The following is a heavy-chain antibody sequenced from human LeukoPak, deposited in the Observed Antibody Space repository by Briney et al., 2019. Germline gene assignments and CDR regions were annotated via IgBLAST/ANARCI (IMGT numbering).Heavy chain of an antibody. D-gene: IGHD4-23*01. CDR3: ARVVAGSRVDWFDP. Sequence: ASVKVSCKASGYTFTSYGISWVRQAPGQGLEWMGWISAYNGNTNYAQKLQGRVTMTTDTSTSTAYMELRGLRSDDTAVYYCARVVAGSRVDWFDPWGQGTLVTVSS. V-gene: IGHV1-18*01. CDR1: GYTFTSYG. J-gene: IGHJ5*02. CDR2: ISAYNGNT.